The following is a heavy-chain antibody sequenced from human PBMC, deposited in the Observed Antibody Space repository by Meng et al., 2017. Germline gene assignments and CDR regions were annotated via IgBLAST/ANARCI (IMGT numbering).Heavy chain of an antibody. V-gene: IGHV4-30-2*01. Sequence: QLQLQESGSGLGKPSQTLSLTCAVSGGSVSSGGYSWSWIRQPPGKGLGWIGYIYHSGSTHYNPSLKSRVIMSVDTSKNQFSLKLYSVTAADTAVYYCARARTTNQSKYRNAYNWFDPWGQGTLVTVSS. J-gene: IGHJ5*02. CDR3: ARARTTNQSKYRNAYNWFDP. D-gene: IGHD2/OR15-2a*01. CDR2: IYHSGST. CDR1: GGSVSSGGYS.